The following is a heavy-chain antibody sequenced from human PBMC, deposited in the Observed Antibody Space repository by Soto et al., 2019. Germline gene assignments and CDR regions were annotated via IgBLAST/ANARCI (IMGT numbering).Heavy chain of an antibody. Sequence: SVEVSCKASVFRFTSSAVQWVRQARGQRLEWIGWIVVGSGNTNYAQKFQERVTITRDISTSTAYMELSSLRSEYTAVYYCAARVVNPSYYYYGMDVWGEGPTVTVSS. CDR2: IVVGSGNT. CDR1: VFRFTSSA. D-gene: IGHD3-10*01. J-gene: IGHJ6*04. V-gene: IGHV1-58*01. CDR3: AARVVNPSYYYYGMDV.